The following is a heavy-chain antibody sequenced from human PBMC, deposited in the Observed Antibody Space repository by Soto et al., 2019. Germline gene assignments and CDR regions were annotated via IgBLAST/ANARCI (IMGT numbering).Heavy chain of an antibody. D-gene: IGHD1-1*01. V-gene: IGHV1-18*01. Sequence: QVHLVQSGLEVRKPGASVRLSCKASGYTFTSHGISWVRQAPGQGLEWVGWISPFNGRRDIGDSFQGRVSMSTDTGSAYMEVRGLRFDDTAIYFCGRCIQPSVPSATDVWCQGTTVIVSS. J-gene: IGHJ6*02. CDR3: GRCIQPSVPSATDV. CDR1: GYTFTSHG. CDR2: ISPFNGRR.